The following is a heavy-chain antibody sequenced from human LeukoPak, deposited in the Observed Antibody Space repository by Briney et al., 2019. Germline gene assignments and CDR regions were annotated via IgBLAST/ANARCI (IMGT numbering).Heavy chain of an antibody. CDR3: AKEGPNSLRH. V-gene: IGHV3-74*01. CDR2: INTDETST. D-gene: IGHD5-18*01. Sequence: GGSPRLSCAASGFTFSRYWMHWVRQAPGKGLVWVSRINTDETSTTYADFVKGRFTISRDNSKNTLYLQMNSLRAEDTAVYYCAKEGPNSLRHWGQGTLVTVSS. CDR1: GFTFSRYW. J-gene: IGHJ4*02.